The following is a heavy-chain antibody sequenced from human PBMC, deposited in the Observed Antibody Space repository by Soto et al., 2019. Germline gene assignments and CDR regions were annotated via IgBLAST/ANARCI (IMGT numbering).Heavy chain of an antibody. J-gene: IGHJ2*01. Sequence: QVHLQESGPGVVKASETLSLTCSLSGGSTSGKYWSWIRQSAGKGVEWIGRIYSSGRTHYSPSLVSRVSMSVAQNSFSLRLTSVTAADTAIYYCARDFDVNTALDYWYFDLWGRGTQVSVSS. CDR2: IYSSGRT. D-gene: IGHD3-9*01. CDR3: ARDFDVNTALDYWYFDL. CDR1: GGSTSGKY. V-gene: IGHV4-4*07.